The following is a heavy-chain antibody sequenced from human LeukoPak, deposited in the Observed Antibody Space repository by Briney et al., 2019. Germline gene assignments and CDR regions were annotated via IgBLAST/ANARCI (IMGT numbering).Heavy chain of an antibody. CDR2: IKSKTDGGTT. CDR1: GFTFSDYW. CDR3: TTGGWDYELDY. J-gene: IGHJ4*02. V-gene: IGHV3-15*01. Sequence: GGSLRLSCAASGFTFSDYWMTWVRQAPGKGLEWVGRIKSKTDGGTTDYAAPVKGRFTISRDDSKNTLYLQMNSLKTEDTAVYYCTTGGWDYELDYWGQGTLVTVSS. D-gene: IGHD4-17*01.